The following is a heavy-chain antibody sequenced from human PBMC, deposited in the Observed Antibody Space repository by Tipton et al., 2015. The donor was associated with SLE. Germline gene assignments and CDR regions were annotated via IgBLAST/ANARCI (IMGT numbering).Heavy chain of an antibody. CDR3: ASGMLTWRGAILGVDV. CDR2: ISDGGGT. J-gene: IGHJ6*02. D-gene: IGHD1-14*01. V-gene: IGHV4-59*08. Sequence: TLSLTCSVSGGTISTNYWIWIRQPPGKGLEWIGYISDGGGTNHNPSLKSRVAISVDPAKNQFSLKLTSVTAADTAVYYCASGMLTWRGAILGVDVWGQGISVNVSS. CDR1: GGTISTNY.